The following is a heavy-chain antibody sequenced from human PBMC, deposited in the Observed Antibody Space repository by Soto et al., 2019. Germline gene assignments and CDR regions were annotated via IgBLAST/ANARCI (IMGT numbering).Heavy chain of an antibody. D-gene: IGHD3-16*01. CDR3: ARDLMGAYYYYGMDV. CDR1: GFTFSSYS. V-gene: IGHV3-30-3*01. Sequence: GGSLGLSCAASGFTFSSYSMHWVRQAPGKGLEWVAVISYDGSNKYYADSVKGRFTISRDNSKNTLYLQMNSLRAEDTAVYYCARDLMGAYYYYGMDVWGQGTTVTVS. J-gene: IGHJ6*02. CDR2: ISYDGSNK.